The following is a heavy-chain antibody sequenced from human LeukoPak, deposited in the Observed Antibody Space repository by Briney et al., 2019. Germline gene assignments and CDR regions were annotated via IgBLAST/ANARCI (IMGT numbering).Heavy chain of an antibody. CDR3: AREDSSSWSGLGFDP. V-gene: IGHV4-59*01. Sequence: KPSETLSLTCTVSGGSISSYYWSWIRQPPGKGLEWIGYIYYSGSTNYNPSLKSRVTISVDTSKNQFSLKLSSVTAADTAVNYCAREDSSSWSGLGFDPWGQGTLVTVSS. D-gene: IGHD6-13*01. J-gene: IGHJ5*02. CDR2: IYYSGST. CDR1: GGSISSYY.